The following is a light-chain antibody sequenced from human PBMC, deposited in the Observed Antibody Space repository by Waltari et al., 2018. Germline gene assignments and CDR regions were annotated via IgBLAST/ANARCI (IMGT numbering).Light chain of an antibody. CDR2: GAS. V-gene: IGKV3-20*01. CDR1: QSIGRY. CDR3: QNHERLPAT. J-gene: IGKJ1*01. Sequence: EIVLTQSPGTLSLSPGERATLSCRASQSIGRYLAWYQQKPDQAPRLLIYGASNRATGIPDRFSGSGSWTDFSLTISRLEPEDFSVYYCQNHERLPATFGQGTKVEIK.